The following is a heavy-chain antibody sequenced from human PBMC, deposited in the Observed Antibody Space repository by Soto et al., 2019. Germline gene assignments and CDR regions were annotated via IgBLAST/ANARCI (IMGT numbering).Heavy chain of an antibody. D-gene: IGHD2-2*01. Sequence: TLSLTCSVSGAAIFSGDDYWSGIRQSPGKGLEWIGYISDSGSTFYNPSLRSRLTIALDTSKNHFSLKLNSVTAADTAVYYCAKYQPPEFDPRGQGIPVTVSS. CDR1: GAAIFSGDDY. CDR2: ISDSGST. J-gene: IGHJ5*02. V-gene: IGHV4-30-4*08. CDR3: AKYQPPEFDP.